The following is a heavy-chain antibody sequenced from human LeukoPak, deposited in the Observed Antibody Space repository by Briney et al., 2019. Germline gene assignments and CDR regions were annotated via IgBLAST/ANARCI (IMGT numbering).Heavy chain of an antibody. Sequence: SQTLSLTCTVSGGCISSGGYFWIWIRQHPGKGLEWIGYIYYSGSTYYNPSLKSRVSISVDTSKNQFSLKLSSVTAADTAVYYCAKCPLVLVVILPCFDPWGQGTLVTVSS. CDR2: IYYSGST. V-gene: IGHV4-31*03. D-gene: IGHD2-15*01. J-gene: IGHJ5*02. CDR1: GGCISSGGYF. CDR3: AKCPLVLVVILPCFDP.